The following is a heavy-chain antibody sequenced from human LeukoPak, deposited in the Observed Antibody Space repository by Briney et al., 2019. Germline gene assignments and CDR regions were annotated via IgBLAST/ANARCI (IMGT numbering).Heavy chain of an antibody. Sequence: SETLSLTCAVYGGSFTDYHWSWVRQPPGKRLEWIGQISHIGTTKYNPSLNSRVTMPVDTSKKQFSLKLTSVTAADTAIYYCARGVPGFWGQGTLVTVSS. CDR1: GGSFTDYH. CDR2: ISHIGTT. CDR3: ARGVPGF. V-gene: IGHV4-34*01. J-gene: IGHJ4*02. D-gene: IGHD3-10*02.